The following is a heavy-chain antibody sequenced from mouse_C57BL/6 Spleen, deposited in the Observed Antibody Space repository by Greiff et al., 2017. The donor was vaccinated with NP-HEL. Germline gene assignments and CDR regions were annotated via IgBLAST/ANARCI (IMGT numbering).Heavy chain of an antibody. CDR2: INPSNGGP. J-gene: IGHJ2*02. CDR1: GYTFTSYW. Sequence: QVQLKQSGTELVKPGASVKLSCKASGYTFTSYWMHWVKQRPGQGLEWIGNINPSNGGPNYNEKFKSKATLTVDKSSSTAYMQLSSLTSSDDTVFYCARRGLDYYFAYWGQGTSLTVSS. V-gene: IGHV1-53*01. D-gene: IGHD4-1*01. CDR3: ARRGLDYYFAY.